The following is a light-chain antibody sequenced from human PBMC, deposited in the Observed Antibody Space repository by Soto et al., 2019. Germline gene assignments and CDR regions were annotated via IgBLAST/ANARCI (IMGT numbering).Light chain of an antibody. Sequence: DIMLTQSPATLPLSPGESATLSCRASQSIGSSLAWYQQKTGQAPRLLIYDAFVRATGIPARFSGSGFGTDFTLTISSLEPEDFAVYYYQQRSNWPNTFGQGTKVEIK. J-gene: IGKJ2*01. V-gene: IGKV3-11*01. CDR2: DAF. CDR3: QQRSNWPNT. CDR1: QSIGSS.